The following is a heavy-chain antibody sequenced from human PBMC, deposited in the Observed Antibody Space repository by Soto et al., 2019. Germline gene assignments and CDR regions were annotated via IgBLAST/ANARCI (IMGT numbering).Heavy chain of an antibody. CDR2: IYDDGSA. CDR1: GGSISSSY. J-gene: IGHJ5*02. V-gene: IGHV4-59*01. CDR3: ARDKYCSGGSCRKNWFDT. D-gene: IGHD2-15*01. Sequence: SETLSLTCTVSGGSISSSYWSWIRQPPGKGLEWLAYIYDDGSANYNPSLKSRATISLDMSKNQFSLKLTSVTAADTAVYYCARDKYCSGGSCRKNWFDTWGQGTLVTVSS.